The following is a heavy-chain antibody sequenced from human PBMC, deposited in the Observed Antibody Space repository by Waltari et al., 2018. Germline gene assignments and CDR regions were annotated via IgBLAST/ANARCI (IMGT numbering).Heavy chain of an antibody. CDR3: AKDLTGWGAFDI. D-gene: IGHD1-20*01. J-gene: IGHJ3*02. Sequence: EVQVLESGGGLLQPGGSLRLSCIASGFTVGSHAMNWVRQVPERGLEGVSRLSGSAPLTDYADSVKGRFIISRENSKNTLFLQMNSLRAEDTAIYYCAKDLTGWGAFDIWGQGTMVTVSS. V-gene: IGHV3-23*01. CDR1: GFTVGSHA. CDR2: LSGSAPLT.